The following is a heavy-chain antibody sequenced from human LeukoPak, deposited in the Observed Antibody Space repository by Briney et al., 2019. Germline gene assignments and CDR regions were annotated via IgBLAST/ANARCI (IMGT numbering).Heavy chain of an antibody. J-gene: IGHJ4*02. CDR1: GFTFSSYS. D-gene: IGHD3-22*01. CDR2: ISSSSSYI. CDR3: AKDYYYYDSSGYHYA. Sequence: GGSLRLSCAASGFTFSSYSMNWVRQAPGKGLEWVSSISSSSSYIYYADSVKGRFTISRDNAKNSLYLQMNSLRAEDTAVYYCAKDYYYYDSSGYHYAWGQGTLVTVSS. V-gene: IGHV3-21*01.